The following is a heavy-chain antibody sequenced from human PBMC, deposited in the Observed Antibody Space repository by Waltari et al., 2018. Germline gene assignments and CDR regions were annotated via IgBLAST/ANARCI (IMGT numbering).Heavy chain of an antibody. Sequence: QLQLQESGPGLVKPSETLSLTCTVSGGSISSSSYYWGWIRQPPGKGLEWIGGIYYSGSTYYTPSLKSRVPISVDTSKNQFSLKLSSVTAADTAVYYCARLSVVVPAAMSFDYWGQGTLVTVSS. D-gene: IGHD2-2*01. CDR2: IYYSGST. J-gene: IGHJ4*02. CDR1: GGSISSSSYY. V-gene: IGHV4-39*01. CDR3: ARLSVVVPAAMSFDY.